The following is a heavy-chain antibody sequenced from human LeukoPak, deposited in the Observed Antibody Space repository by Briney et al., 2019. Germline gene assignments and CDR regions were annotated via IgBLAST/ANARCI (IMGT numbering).Heavy chain of an antibody. CDR1: GYTFTSHG. CDR3: ARGTGTLYYYYYMDV. J-gene: IGHJ6*03. CDR2: ISAYNGNT. D-gene: IGHD3/OR15-3a*01. Sequence: GASVKVSCKASGYTFTSHGISWVRQAPGQGLEWMGWISAYNGNTNYAQKLQGRVTMTTDTSTSTAYMELRSLRSDDTAVYYCARGTGTLYYYYYMDVWGKGTTVTVSS. V-gene: IGHV1-18*01.